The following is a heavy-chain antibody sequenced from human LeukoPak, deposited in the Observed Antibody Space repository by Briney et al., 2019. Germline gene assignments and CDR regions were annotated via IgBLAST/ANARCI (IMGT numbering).Heavy chain of an antibody. CDR3: ARRGGLRGDN. Sequence: SETLSLTCTVSGGSISSSSYYRAWIRQSPGKGLEWIANIYYGGSSYYNPSLKRRVTISVDTSKNQFSLKVYSVTAADTAVYYCARRGGLRGDNWGQGTLVTVSS. V-gene: IGHV4-39*01. CDR2: IYYGGSS. CDR1: GGSISSSSYY. D-gene: IGHD2-15*01. J-gene: IGHJ4*02.